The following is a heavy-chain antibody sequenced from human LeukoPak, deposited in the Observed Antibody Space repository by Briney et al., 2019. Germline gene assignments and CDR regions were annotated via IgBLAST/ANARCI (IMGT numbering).Heavy chain of an antibody. CDR1: GYTFTSYD. CDR2: MNPNSGNT. V-gene: IGHV1-8*01. CDR3: ARQSQQWLVRSYYFDY. J-gene: IGHJ4*02. Sequence: ASVKVSCKASGYTFTSYDINWVRQATGQGLEWMGWMNPNSGNTGYAQKFQGRVTMTRNTSISTAYMELRSLRSDDTAVYYCARQSQQWLVRSYYFDYWGQGTLVTVSS. D-gene: IGHD6-19*01.